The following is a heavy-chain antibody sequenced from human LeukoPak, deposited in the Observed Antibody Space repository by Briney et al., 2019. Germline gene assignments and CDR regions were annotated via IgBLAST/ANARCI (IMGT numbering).Heavy chain of an antibody. Sequence: PSETLSLTCTVSGGSISSYYWSWLRQPAGKGLEWIGRIYTSGSTNYNPSLTSRVTMSVDTSKNQFSLKLSSVTAADTAVYYCARESDYVWGSYLTHDYWGQGTLVTVSS. D-gene: IGHD3-16*02. CDR3: ARESDYVWGSYLTHDY. CDR2: IYTSGST. CDR1: GGSISSYY. J-gene: IGHJ4*02. V-gene: IGHV4-4*07.